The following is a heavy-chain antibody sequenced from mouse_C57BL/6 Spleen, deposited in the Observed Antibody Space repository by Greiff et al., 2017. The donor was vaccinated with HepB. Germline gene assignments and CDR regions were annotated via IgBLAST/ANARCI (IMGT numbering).Heavy chain of an antibody. J-gene: IGHJ4*01. CDR2: INYDGSST. V-gene: IGHV5-16*01. Sequence: EVKLVESEGGLVQPGSSMKLSCTASGFTFSDYYMAWVRQVPEKGLEWVANINYDGSSTYYLDSLKSRFIISRDNAKNILYLQMSSLKSEDTATYYCAREEDDAMDYWGQGTSVTVSS. CDR1: GFTFSDYY. CDR3: AREEDDAMDY.